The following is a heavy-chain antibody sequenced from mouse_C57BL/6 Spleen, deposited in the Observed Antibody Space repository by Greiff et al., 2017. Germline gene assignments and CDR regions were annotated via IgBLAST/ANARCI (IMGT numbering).Heavy chain of an antibody. V-gene: IGHV1-76*01. Sequence: ESGAELVRPGASVKLSCKASGYTFTDYYINWVKQRPGQGLEWIARIYPGSGNTYYNEKFKGKATLTAEKSSSTAYMQLSSLTSEDSAVYFCARAVVATHYFDYWGQGTTLTVSS. J-gene: IGHJ2*01. D-gene: IGHD1-1*01. CDR1: GYTFTDYY. CDR2: IYPGSGNT. CDR3: ARAVVATHYFDY.